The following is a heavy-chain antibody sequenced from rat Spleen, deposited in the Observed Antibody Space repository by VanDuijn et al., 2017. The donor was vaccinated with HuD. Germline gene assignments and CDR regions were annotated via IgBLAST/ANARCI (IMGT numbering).Heavy chain of an antibody. Sequence: EVQLQESGPGLVKPSQSLSLTCSVTGHSITSSYRWNWIRKFPGNRLEWMGYINSAGSTTYNPSLRSRISITRDTSKNQFFLQVNSVTTEDTATYDCARSDGVHYYLPFADWGQGTLVTVSS. J-gene: IGHJ3*01. CDR1: GHSITSSYR. D-gene: IGHD1-12*02. CDR3: ARSDGVHYYLPFAD. V-gene: IGHV3-3*01. CDR2: INSAGST.